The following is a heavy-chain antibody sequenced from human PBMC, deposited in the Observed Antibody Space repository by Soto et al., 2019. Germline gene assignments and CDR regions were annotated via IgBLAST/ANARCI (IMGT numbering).Heavy chain of an antibody. CDR3: ARGGRGYHAGRGFAGAMDV. Sequence: QIQLVQSGGEVKKPGASVNLSCKASGYIFNGYGISWVRQAPGQGLEWMGWISPYNGHTEYSQSLQGRLTVTADTSRTTVDVEWRSIRAGGRAVYYWARGGRGYHAGRGFAGAMDVWGQGTTVTVSS. D-gene: IGHD3-22*01. CDR1: GYIFNGYG. J-gene: IGHJ6*02. CDR2: ISPYNGHT. V-gene: IGHV1-18*04.